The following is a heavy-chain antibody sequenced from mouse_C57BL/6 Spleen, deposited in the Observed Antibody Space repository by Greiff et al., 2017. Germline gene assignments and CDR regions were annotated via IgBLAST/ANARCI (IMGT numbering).Heavy chain of an antibody. Sequence: QVQLQQPGAELVRPGSSVKLSCKASGYTFTSYWMHWVKQRPIQGLEWIGNIDPSDSETHYNQKFKDKATLTVDKSSSTAYMQISSLTSEDSAVYYCARSLYDGYYGGFAYWGQGTLVTVSA. V-gene: IGHV1-52*01. J-gene: IGHJ3*01. CDR1: GYTFTSYW. CDR2: IDPSDSET. D-gene: IGHD2-3*01. CDR3: ARSLYDGYYGGFAY.